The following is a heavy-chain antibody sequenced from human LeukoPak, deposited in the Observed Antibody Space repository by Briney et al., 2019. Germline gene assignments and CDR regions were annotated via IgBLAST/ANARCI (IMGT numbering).Heavy chain of an antibody. D-gene: IGHD3-3*02. CDR1: GYFISTGYY. CDR3: ARHFRTWLGRTVGYYFDY. V-gene: IGHV4-38-2*01. Sequence: PSETLSLTCAVSGYFISTGYYWGWIRQPPGKGLEWIGSLYHSGSTYYNPSLKSRVTISVDTSKNQFSLKLSSVTAADTAVYYCARHFRTWLGRTVGYYFDYWGQGSLVTVSS. CDR2: LYHSGST. J-gene: IGHJ4*02.